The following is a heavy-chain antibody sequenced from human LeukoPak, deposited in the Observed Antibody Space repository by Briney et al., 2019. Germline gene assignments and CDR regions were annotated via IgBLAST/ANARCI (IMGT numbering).Heavy chain of an antibody. V-gene: IGHV4-39*01. Sequence: PSETLSLTCTVSGGSISSSSYYWGWIRQPPGKGLEWIGSIYYSGSTYYNPSLKSRVTISVDTSKNQFSLKLSSVTAADTAVYYCARMGGWEQSDYDGNPDFWGQGTLVTVSS. D-gene: IGHD4-23*01. CDR1: GGSISSSSYY. CDR3: ARMGGWEQSDYDGNPDF. J-gene: IGHJ4*02. CDR2: IYYSGST.